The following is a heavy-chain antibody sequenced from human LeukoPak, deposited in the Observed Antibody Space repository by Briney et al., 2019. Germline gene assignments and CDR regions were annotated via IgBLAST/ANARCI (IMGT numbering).Heavy chain of an antibody. J-gene: IGHJ4*02. D-gene: IGHD1-26*01. V-gene: IGHV3-7*04. CDR1: GFTFSNYW. Sequence: GGSLRLSCAASGFTFSNYWMSWVRPAPGKGLEWVANIKQDGSEKYYVDSVKGRFTISRDNAKNSLYLQMNSLRVEDTAVYYCARGGSDVDYWGQGTLVIVSS. CDR2: IKQDGSEK. CDR3: ARGGSDVDY.